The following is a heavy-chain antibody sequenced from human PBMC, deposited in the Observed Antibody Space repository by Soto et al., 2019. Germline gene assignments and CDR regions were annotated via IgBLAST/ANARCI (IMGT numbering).Heavy chain of an antibody. Sequence: QITLKESGPTLVKPTQTLTLTCTVSGFSLTTSGVGVGWIRQPPGKALEWLALIYRDDDQRYSPSLKNRLTIXKXTXXNQVVLTMTNMDPVDTATYYCARYYYDSSGYHFDYWGQGTLVTVSS. CDR1: GFSLTTSGVG. D-gene: IGHD3-22*01. CDR2: IYRDDDQ. V-gene: IGHV2-5*02. CDR3: ARYYYDSSGYHFDY. J-gene: IGHJ4*02.